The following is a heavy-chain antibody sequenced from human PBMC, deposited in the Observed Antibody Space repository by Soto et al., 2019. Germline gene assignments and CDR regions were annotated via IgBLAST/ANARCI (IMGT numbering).Heavy chain of an antibody. CDR2: ITAYNGNT. V-gene: IGHV1-18*01. CDR3: AREPYGVGSYSGY. CDR1: GYTFTEYG. J-gene: IGHJ4*02. Sequence: QVQLVQSGAEVKKPGASVKVSCKASGYTFTEYGISWVRQAPGQGLEWMGWITAYNGNTNYAQKFQGRVIMTTDTSTSTAYMEVRSLRSDDTAVDYCAREPYGVGSYSGYWGQGTLVSVSS. D-gene: IGHD3-10*01.